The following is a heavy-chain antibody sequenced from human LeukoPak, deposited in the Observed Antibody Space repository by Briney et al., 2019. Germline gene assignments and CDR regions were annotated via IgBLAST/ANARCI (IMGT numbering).Heavy chain of an antibody. J-gene: IGHJ4*02. CDR3: TARRGGSRLDY. Sequence: PGGSLRLSCTASGFTFGDYAMSWVRQAPGKGLEWVGFIRSKAYGGTTEYAASVKGRFIISRDDSKSIAYLQMNSLKTEDTAVYYSTARRGGSRLDYWGQGILVTVSS. CDR1: GFTFGDYA. D-gene: IGHD1-26*01. CDR2: IRSKAYGGTT. V-gene: IGHV3-49*04.